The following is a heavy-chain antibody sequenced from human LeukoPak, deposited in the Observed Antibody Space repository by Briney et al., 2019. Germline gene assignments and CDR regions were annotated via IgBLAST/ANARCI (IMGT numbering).Heavy chain of an antibody. V-gene: IGHV3-30*18. Sequence: PGRSLRLSCAASGFTFSSYGMHWVRQDPGKGREGVAVISYDGSNKYYADSVKGRFTISRDNSKNTLYLQMNSLRGEDTAVYYCAKDRHSSGWPRRLEYYFDYWGQGTLVTVSS. CDR2: ISYDGSNK. D-gene: IGHD6-19*01. J-gene: IGHJ4*02. CDR1: GFTFSSYG. CDR3: AKDRHSSGWPRRLEYYFDY.